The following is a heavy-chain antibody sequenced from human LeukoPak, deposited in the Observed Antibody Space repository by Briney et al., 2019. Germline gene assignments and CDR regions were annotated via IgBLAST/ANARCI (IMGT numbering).Heavy chain of an antibody. CDR1: GYTFTSYG. D-gene: IGHD6-19*01. J-gene: IGHJ4*02. V-gene: IGHV1-18*01. CDR2: ISAYNGNT. Sequence: ASVKVSCKASGYTFTSYGISWVRQAPGQGLEWMGWISAYNGNTNYAQKLQGRVTMTTDTSTSTAYMELRSLRSDDTAVYYCARAPSPRAVAPTGATYWGQGTLVTVSS. CDR3: ARAPSPRAVAPTGATY.